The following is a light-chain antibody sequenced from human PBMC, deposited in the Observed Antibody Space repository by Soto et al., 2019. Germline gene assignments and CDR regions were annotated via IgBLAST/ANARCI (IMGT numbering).Light chain of an antibody. V-gene: IGKV3-15*01. CDR2: GAS. J-gene: IGKJ1*01. Sequence: EIVMTQSPATLSVSPGESATLSCRASESISRNLAWYQQKPGQAPRLLVYGASTRASGVAARFSGGGSGTAFTLTISSLQSGDFAIYHCHQYHNGPPALTFGQGNKVEIK. CDR3: HQYHNGPPALT. CDR1: ESISRN.